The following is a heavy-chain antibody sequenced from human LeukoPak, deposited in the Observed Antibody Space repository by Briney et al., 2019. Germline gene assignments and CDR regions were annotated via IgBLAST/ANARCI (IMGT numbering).Heavy chain of an antibody. CDR2: IYHSGST. CDR3: ARLGLYNVGGTYYSDTSGPDY. Sequence: SETLSLTCTVSGYSISSGYYWGWIRQPPGKGLEWIGNIYHSGSTYYNPSLKSRVTISVDTSKNQFSLKLSSVTAADTAVYYCARLGLYNVGGTYYSDTSGPDYWGQGTLVTVSS. V-gene: IGHV4-38-2*02. D-gene: IGHD3-22*01. J-gene: IGHJ4*02. CDR1: GYSISSGYY.